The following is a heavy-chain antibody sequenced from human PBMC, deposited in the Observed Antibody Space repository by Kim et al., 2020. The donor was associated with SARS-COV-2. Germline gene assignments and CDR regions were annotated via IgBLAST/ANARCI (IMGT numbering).Heavy chain of an antibody. CDR3: AKTPSNCGGDCYLDY. J-gene: IGHJ4*02. CDR1: GFTFSSYG. Sequence: GGSLRLSCAASGFTFSSYGMHWVRQAPGKGLEWVAVISYDGSNKYYADSVKGRFTISRDNSKNTLYLQMNSLRAEDTAVYYCAKTPSNCGGDCYLDYWGQGTLVTVSS. V-gene: IGHV3-30*18. D-gene: IGHD2-21*02. CDR2: ISYDGSNK.